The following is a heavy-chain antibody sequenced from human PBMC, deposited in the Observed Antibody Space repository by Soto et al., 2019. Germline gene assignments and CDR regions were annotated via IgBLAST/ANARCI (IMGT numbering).Heavy chain of an antibody. V-gene: IGHV3-11*01. CDR3: ARFTWELLEGAAYFDY. D-gene: IGHD1-26*01. Sequence: QVQLVESGGGLVKPGGSLRLSCAASGFTFSDYYMSWLRQAPGKGLEWVSYISSSGSTIYYADSVKGRFTISRDTAKNSLYLQMNSLRAEDTAVYYCARFTWELLEGAAYFDYWGQGTLVTVSS. CDR1: GFTFSDYY. J-gene: IGHJ4*02. CDR2: ISSSGSTI.